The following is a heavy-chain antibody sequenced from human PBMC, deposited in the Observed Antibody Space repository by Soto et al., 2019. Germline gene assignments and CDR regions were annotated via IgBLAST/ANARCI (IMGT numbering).Heavy chain of an antibody. Sequence: QVQLVQSGAEVKKPGASVKVSCKASGYTFTSYDINWVRQATGQGLEWVGWMNPNNVNTGYAQKFQGRVTVTRNTSVSTDYLELSSLRSEDTAVYYCARGLRGSSDVYWGQGTLVTVSS. CDR3: ARGLRGSSDVY. CDR1: GYTFTSYD. D-gene: IGHD6-19*01. J-gene: IGHJ4*02. CDR2: MNPNNVNT. V-gene: IGHV1-8*01.